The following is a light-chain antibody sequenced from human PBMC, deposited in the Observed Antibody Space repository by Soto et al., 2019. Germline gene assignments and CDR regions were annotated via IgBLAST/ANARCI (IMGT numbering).Light chain of an antibody. Sequence: EIVMTRSPATLSVSPGERATLSCRASQSVSSNLAWYQQKPGQAPRLLICGASTRATGIPARFSGSGSGTEFTLTISSLQSEDFAVYYCQQYNNWPRTFGQGTKVEIK. CDR3: QQYNNWPRT. J-gene: IGKJ1*01. CDR1: QSVSSN. V-gene: IGKV3-15*01. CDR2: GAS.